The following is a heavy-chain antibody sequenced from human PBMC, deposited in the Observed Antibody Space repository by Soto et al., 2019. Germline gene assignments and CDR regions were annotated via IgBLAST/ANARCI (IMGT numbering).Heavy chain of an antibody. CDR3: ARFYMVRGVMGAFDI. CDR1: GGSISSGDYY. D-gene: IGHD3-10*01. CDR2: IYYSGST. V-gene: IGHV4-30-4*01. J-gene: IGHJ3*02. Sequence: SETLSLTCTVSGGSISSGDYYWSWIRQPPGKGLERIGYIYYSGSTYYNPSLKSRVTISVDTSKNQFSLKLSYVTAADTAVYYCARFYMVRGVMGAFDIWGQVTMVTVSS.